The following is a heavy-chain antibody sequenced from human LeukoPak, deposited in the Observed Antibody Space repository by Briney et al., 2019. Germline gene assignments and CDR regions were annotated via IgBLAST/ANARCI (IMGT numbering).Heavy chain of an antibody. J-gene: IGHJ4*02. CDR2: IIPIFGTA. Sequence: SVKVSCKASGGTFSSYAISWVRQAPGQGLEWMGGIIPIFGTANYAQKFQGRVTITADESTSTAYMELSSLRSEDTAVYYCARAGYIWFGAFDEFDYWGQGTLVTVSS. CDR3: ARAGYIWFGAFDEFDY. D-gene: IGHD3-10*01. CDR1: GGTFSSYA. V-gene: IGHV1-69*13.